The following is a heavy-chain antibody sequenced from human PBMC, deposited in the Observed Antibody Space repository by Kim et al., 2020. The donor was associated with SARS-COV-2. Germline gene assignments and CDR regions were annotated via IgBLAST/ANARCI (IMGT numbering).Heavy chain of an antibody. V-gene: IGHV4-59*01. Sequence: SETLSLTCTVSGGSISSYYWSWIRQPPGKGLEWIGYIYYSGSTNYNPSLKSRVTISVDTSKNQFSLKLSSVTAADTAVYYCARDPPAEGEAGAFDIWGQGTMVTVSS. CDR1: GGSISSYY. CDR2: IYYSGST. CDR3: ARDPPAEGEAGAFDI. D-gene: IGHD2-2*01. J-gene: IGHJ3*02.